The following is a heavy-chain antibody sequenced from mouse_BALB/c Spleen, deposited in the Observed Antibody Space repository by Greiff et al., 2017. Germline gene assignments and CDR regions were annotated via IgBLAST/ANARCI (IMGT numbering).Heavy chain of an antibody. CDR3: ARQGYGSLYYFDY. V-gene: IGHV5-12-1*01. J-gene: IGHJ2*01. CDR1: GFAFSSYD. CDR2: ISSGGGST. Sequence: DVMLVESGGGLVKPGGSLKLSCAASGFAFSSYDMSWVRQTPEKRLEWVAYISSGGGSTYYPDTVKGRFTISRDNAKNTLYLQMSSLKSEDTAMYYCARQGYGSLYYFDYWGQGTTLTVSS. D-gene: IGHD1-1*01.